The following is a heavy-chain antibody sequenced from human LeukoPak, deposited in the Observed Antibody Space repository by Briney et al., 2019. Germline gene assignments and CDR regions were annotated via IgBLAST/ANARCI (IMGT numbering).Heavy chain of an antibody. Sequence: GGSLRLSCPASGFTFSSYAMSWVRQAPGKVLEWVSAIIGSGGSTYYADSVKGRFTISRDNSKNTLYLQMNSLRAEDTAVYYCAKARSRVFDIWGQGTMVTVSS. V-gene: IGHV3-23*01. CDR3: AKARSRVFDI. J-gene: IGHJ3*02. CDR1: GFTFSSYA. CDR2: IIGSGGST.